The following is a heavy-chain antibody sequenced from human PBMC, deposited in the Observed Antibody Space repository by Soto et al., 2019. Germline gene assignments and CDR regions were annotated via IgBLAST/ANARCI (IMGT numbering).Heavy chain of an antibody. CDR2: IIPIFGTA. J-gene: IGHJ5*02. D-gene: IGHD3-22*01. V-gene: IGHV1-69*13. CDR1: GGTFSSYA. Sequence: EASVKVSCKASGGTFSSYAISWVRQAPGQGLEWMGGIIPIFGTANYAQKFQGRVTITADESTSTAYMELSSLRSEDTAVYYCASRYDSSGYALHKPWFDPWGQGTLVTVSS. CDR3: ASRYDSSGYALHKPWFDP.